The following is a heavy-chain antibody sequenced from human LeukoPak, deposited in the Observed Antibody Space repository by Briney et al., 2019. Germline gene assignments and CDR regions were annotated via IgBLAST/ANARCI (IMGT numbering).Heavy chain of an antibody. CDR2: IIPIFGTA. CDR3: ARNPYAMVARFDY. V-gene: IGHV1-69*13. CDR1: GGTFSSYA. J-gene: IGHJ4*02. D-gene: IGHD5-18*01. Sequence: AASVKVSCKASGGTFSSYAISWVRQAPGQGLEWMGGIIPIFGTANYAQKFQGRVTITADESTSTAYMELSSLRSEDTAVYYCARNPYAMVARFDYWGQGTLVTVSS.